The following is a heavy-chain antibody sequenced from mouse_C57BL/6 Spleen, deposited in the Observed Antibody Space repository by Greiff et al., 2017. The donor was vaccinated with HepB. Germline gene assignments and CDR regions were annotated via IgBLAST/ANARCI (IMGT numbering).Heavy chain of an antibody. CDR1: GFTFSSYA. CDR2: ISDGGSYT. Sequence: EVQLVESGGGLVKPGGSLKLSCAASGFTFSSYAMSWVRQTPEKRLEWVATISDGGSYTYYPDNVKGRFTISRDNAKNNLYLQMSHLKSEDTAMYYGARDGDPAWFADWGQGTLVTVSA. V-gene: IGHV5-4*01. D-gene: IGHD2-13*01. J-gene: IGHJ3*01. CDR3: ARDGDPAWFAD.